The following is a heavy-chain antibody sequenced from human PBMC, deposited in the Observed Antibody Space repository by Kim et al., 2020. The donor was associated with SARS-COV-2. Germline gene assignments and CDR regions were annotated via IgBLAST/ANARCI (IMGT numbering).Heavy chain of an antibody. V-gene: IGHV3-66*01. CDR1: GFTVSSNY. CDR3: SRSVGATYYFDY. J-gene: IGHJ4*02. Sequence: GGSLRLSCAASGFTVSSNYMSWVRQAPGKGLEWVSVIYCGGSTYYSDSATGRLTIFRENSKNTPYLQMNSLRAEDTAVYYCSRSVGATYYFDYWGQGNLVNNSS. D-gene: IGHD1-26*01. CDR2: IYCGGST.